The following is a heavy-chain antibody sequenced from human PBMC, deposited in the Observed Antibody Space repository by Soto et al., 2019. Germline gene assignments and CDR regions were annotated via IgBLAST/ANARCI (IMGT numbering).Heavy chain of an antibody. J-gene: IGHJ4*02. CDR1: GGSFSGYY. CDR2: INHSGST. CDR3: ARGVWGFWSGYYTCYFDF. V-gene: IGHV4-34*01. Sequence: SETLSLTCAVYGGSFSGYYWSWIRQPPGKGLEWIGEINHSGSTNYNPSLKSRVTISVDTSKNQFSLKLSSVTAADTAVYYCARGVWGFWSGYYTCYFDFWAQGTLVTVSS. D-gene: IGHD3-3*01.